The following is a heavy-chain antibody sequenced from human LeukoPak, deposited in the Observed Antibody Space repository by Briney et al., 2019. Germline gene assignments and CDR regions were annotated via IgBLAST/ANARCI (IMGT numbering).Heavy chain of an antibody. Sequence: SETLSLTCAVYGGSFNGYYWSWIRQPPGKGLEWIGEINHSGSTNYNPSLKSRVTISVDMSKNQFSLKLSSVTAADTAVYYCARARITMVRGVTRNWFDPWGQGTLVTVSS. CDR3: ARARITMVRGVTRNWFDP. D-gene: IGHD3-10*01. CDR1: GGSFNGYY. J-gene: IGHJ5*02. CDR2: INHSGST. V-gene: IGHV4-34*01.